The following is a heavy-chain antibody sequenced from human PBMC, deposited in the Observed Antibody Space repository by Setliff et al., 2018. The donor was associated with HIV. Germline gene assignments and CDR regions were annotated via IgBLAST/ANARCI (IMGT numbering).Heavy chain of an antibody. D-gene: IGHD1-26*01. V-gene: IGHV4-39*01. J-gene: IGHJ6*03. CDR2: IYYSGRT. Sequence: SETLSLTCTVSGGSISSSSYYWGWIRQPPGKGLEWIGSIYYSGRTYYNPSLKSRVTISVDTSKNQFSLKLSSVTAADTAVYYCARHYQHSWVGVDYYFMDVWGKGTTVTVSS. CDR3: ARHYQHSWVGVDYYFMDV. CDR1: GGSISSSSYY.